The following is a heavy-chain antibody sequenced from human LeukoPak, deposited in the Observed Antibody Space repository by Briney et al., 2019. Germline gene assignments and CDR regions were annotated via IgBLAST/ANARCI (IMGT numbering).Heavy chain of an antibody. J-gene: IGHJ6*04. Sequence: SETLSLTCAVYGGSFSGYYWSWIRQPPGKRLEWIGEINHSGSTNYNPSLKSRVTISVDTSKNQFSLKLSSVTAADTAVYYCARGLRVRGVITSYYYYGMDVWGKGTTVTVSS. CDR3: ARGLRVRGVITSYYYYGMDV. V-gene: IGHV4-34*01. D-gene: IGHD3-10*01. CDR2: INHSGST. CDR1: GGSFSGYY.